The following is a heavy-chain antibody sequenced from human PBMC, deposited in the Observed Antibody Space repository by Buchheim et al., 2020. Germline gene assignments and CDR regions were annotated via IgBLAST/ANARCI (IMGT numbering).Heavy chain of an antibody. V-gene: IGHV4-31*03. CDR2: IYYSGST. J-gene: IGHJ4*02. Sequence: QVQLQESGPGLVKPSQTLSLTCTVSGGSISSGGYYWCWIRQHPGKGLEWIGYIYYSGSTYYNPSLKSRVTISVDTSKNQFSLELSSVTAADTAVYYCAGDSRIAVAGTRYFDYWGQGTL. D-gene: IGHD6-19*01. CDR3: AGDSRIAVAGTRYFDY. CDR1: GGSISSGGYY.